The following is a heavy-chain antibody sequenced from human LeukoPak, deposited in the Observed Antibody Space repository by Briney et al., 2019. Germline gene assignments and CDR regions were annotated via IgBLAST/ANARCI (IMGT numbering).Heavy chain of an antibody. CDR1: GFTFSSYG. D-gene: IGHD6-13*01. V-gene: IGHV3-33*01. CDR2: IWYDGSIR. CDR3: AAGSKDGMDV. J-gene: IGHJ6*02. Sequence: GRSLRLSCAASGFTFSSYGMHWVRQAPGKGLEWVAVIWYDGSIRFYVDSVKGRFTISRDNSKNTLYLQMNSLRAEDTAVYLTAAGSKDGMDVWGQGTTVTVSS.